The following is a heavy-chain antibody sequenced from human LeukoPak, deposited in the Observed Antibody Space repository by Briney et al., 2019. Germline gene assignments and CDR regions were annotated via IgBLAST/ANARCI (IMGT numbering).Heavy chain of an antibody. Sequence: PSQTLSLTCTVSGGSISSGGYYWSGIRQHPGKGLEWIGYIYYSGSTYYNPSLKSRVTISVDTSKNQFSLKLSSVTAADTAVYYCARLQNYGSFDYWGQGTLVTVSS. V-gene: IGHV4-31*03. CDR2: IYYSGST. D-gene: IGHD1-7*01. CDR3: ARLQNYGSFDY. CDR1: GGSISSGGYY. J-gene: IGHJ4*02.